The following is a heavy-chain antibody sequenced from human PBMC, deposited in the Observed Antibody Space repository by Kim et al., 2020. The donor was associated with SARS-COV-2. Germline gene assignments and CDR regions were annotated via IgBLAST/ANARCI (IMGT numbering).Heavy chain of an antibody. CDR2: ISGSGGST. CDR1: GFTFSSYA. CDR3: AKDSQPYEYDFWSGYGFPSYYFDY. D-gene: IGHD3-3*01. J-gene: IGHJ4*02. Sequence: GGSLRLSCAASGFTFSSYAMSWVRQAPGKGLEWVSAISGSGGSTYYADSVKGRFTISRDNSKNTLYLQMNSLRAEDTAVYYCAKDSQPYEYDFWSGYGFPSYYFDYWGQGTLVTVSS. V-gene: IGHV3-23*01.